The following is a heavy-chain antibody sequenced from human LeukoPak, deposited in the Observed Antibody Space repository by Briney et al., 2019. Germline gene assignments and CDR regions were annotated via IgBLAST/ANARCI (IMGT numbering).Heavy chain of an antibody. V-gene: IGHV1-18*01. Sequence: GASVKVSCKASGYTFTSYGISWVRQAPGQGLEWMGWISAYNGNTNYAQKLQGRVTMTTDTSTSTAYMELRSLRSDDTAVYYCARVVLEYYYDSSGYSLGNWFDPWGQGTLVTASS. CDR1: GYTFTSYG. J-gene: IGHJ5*02. CDR3: ARVVLEYYYDSSGYSLGNWFDP. CDR2: ISAYNGNT. D-gene: IGHD3-22*01.